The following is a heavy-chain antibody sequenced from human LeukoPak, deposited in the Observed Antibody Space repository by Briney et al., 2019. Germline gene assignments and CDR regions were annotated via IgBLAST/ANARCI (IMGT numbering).Heavy chain of an antibody. V-gene: IGHV1-24*01. D-gene: IGHD6-19*01. Sequence: GASVKVSCKVSGYTLTELSMHWVRQAPGKGLEWMGGFDPEDGETIYAQKFQGRVTMTEDTSTDTAYMELSSLRSEDTAVYYCATVQQWLVLKKINAFDIWGQGTMVTVSS. CDR2: FDPEDGET. CDR1: GYTLTELS. J-gene: IGHJ3*02. CDR3: ATVQQWLVLKKINAFDI.